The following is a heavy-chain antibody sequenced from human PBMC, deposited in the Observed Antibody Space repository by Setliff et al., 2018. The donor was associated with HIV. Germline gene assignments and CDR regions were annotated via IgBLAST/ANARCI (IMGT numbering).Heavy chain of an antibody. CDR3: ATDPGYSSTWYSESFQH. D-gene: IGHD6-13*01. Sequence: VASVKVSCKASGGSFSSYAISWVRQAPGQGLEWMGGIIPIFGTAKYAQKFQGRVTITTDESTSTAYMELSSLGSEDTAVYYCATDPGYSSTWYSESFQHWGQGTVVTVSS. CDR1: GGSFSSYA. J-gene: IGHJ1*01. CDR2: IIPIFGTA. V-gene: IGHV1-69*05.